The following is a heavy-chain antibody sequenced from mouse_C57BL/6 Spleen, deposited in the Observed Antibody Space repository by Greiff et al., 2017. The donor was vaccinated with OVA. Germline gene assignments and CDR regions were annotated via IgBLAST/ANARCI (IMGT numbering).Heavy chain of an antibody. V-gene: IGHV1-69*01. CDR1: GYTFTSYW. D-gene: IGHD2-14*01. CDR3: ARGEYDGGFAY. Sequence: QVQLQQPGAELVMPGASVKLSCKASGYTFTSYWMHWVKQRPGQGLEWIGEIDPSDSYTNYNQKFKGKSTLTVDKSSSTAYMQLSSLTSEDSAVYYCARGEYDGGFAYWGQGTLVTVSA. CDR2: IDPSDSYT. J-gene: IGHJ3*01.